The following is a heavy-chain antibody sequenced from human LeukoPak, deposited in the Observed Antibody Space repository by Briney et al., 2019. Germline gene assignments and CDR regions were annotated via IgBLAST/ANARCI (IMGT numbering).Heavy chain of an antibody. V-gene: IGHV1-69*13. CDR3: ARALTIPHYYDSSGYYSTLDY. J-gene: IGHJ4*02. CDR1: GGTFSSYA. Sequence: SVKVSCKASGGTFSSYAISWVRQAPGQGLEWMGGIIPIFGTANYAQKFQGRVTITADESTSTAYMELSSLRSEDTAVYYCARALTIPHYYDSSGYYSTLDYWGQGTLVTVSS. D-gene: IGHD3-22*01. CDR2: IIPIFGTA.